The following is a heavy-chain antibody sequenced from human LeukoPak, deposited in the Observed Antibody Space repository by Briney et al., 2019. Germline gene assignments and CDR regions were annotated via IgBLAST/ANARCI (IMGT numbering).Heavy chain of an antibody. V-gene: IGHV4-39*01. D-gene: IGHD2-2*01. CDR1: GGSISSSSYY. CDR3: ARKYCSSTSCYYAY. Sequence: PSETLSLTCTVSGGSISSSSYYWGWIRQPPGKGLEWIGNIYYSGSTYYNPSLKSRVTISVDTSKNQFSLKLSSVTAADTAVYYCARKYCSSTSCYYAYWGQGTLVTVSS. J-gene: IGHJ4*02. CDR2: IYYSGST.